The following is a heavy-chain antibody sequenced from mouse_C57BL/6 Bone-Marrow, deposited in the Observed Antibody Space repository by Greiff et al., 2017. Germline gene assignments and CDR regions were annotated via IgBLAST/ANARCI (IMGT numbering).Heavy chain of an antibody. V-gene: IGHV14-3*01. D-gene: IGHD1-1*01. CDR2: IDPANGNT. J-gene: IGHJ1*03. CDR1: GFNIKYTY. Sequence: VQLQQSVAELVRPGASVKLSCTASGFNIKYTYMHWVKQRPEPGLEWICRIDPANGNTTYAPKFQGKATITADTSSNTAYLQPSSLTSEDTSIYDCARDDYGSGYCDVGGTGTTVTVSS. CDR3: ARDDYGSGYCDV.